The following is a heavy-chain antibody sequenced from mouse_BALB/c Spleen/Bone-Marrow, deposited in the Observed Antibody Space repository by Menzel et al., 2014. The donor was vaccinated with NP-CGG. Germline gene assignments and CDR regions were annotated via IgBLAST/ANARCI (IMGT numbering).Heavy chain of an antibody. CDR1: GFNIKDTF. CDR2: IDPANGNT. CDR3: TRGEDY. V-gene: IGHV14-3*02. Sequence: VQLQQSGAELVKPGASVKLSCTGSGFNIKDTFMHWVKQRPEQGLEWIGRIDPANGNTKYDPKFQGKATITADTSSNTAYLHLTNLTSEDTAVYYCTRGEDYWGQGTTLAVSS. J-gene: IGHJ2*01.